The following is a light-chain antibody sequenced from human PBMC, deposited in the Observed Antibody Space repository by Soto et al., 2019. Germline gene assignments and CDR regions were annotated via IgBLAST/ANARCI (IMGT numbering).Light chain of an antibody. CDR2: EGN. CDR1: STDVGSYNL. J-gene: IGLJ2*01. Sequence: QSALTQPASVSGSPGQSITISCTGTSTDVGSYNLVSWYQQHPGKAPKLMIYEGNKRPSGVSNRFSGSKSGNTASLTISGLQAEDEADYYYCSYAGSSTSVVFGGGTKLTVL. CDR3: CSYAGSSTSVV. V-gene: IGLV2-23*01.